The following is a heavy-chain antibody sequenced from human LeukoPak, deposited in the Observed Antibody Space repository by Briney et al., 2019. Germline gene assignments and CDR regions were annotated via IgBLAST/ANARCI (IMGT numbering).Heavy chain of an antibody. V-gene: IGHV3-7*01. J-gene: IGHJ6*02. D-gene: IGHD4-17*01. CDR2: MNQDGSAK. Sequence: GGSLRLSCAASGFTFSDSWMSWVRQAPGKGLEWVANMNQDGSAKDYVDSVKGRFTISRDNAKNSLYLQMNSLRAEDTAVYYCARVIGDYGDYGRYYYYGMDVWGQGTTVTVSS. CDR1: GFTFSDSW. CDR3: ARVIGDYGDYGRYYYYGMDV.